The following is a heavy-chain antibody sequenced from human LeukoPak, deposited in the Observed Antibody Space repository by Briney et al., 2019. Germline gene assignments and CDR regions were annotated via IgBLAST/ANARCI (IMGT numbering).Heavy chain of an antibody. D-gene: IGHD4-17*01. CDR3: ASPLEMYGDYPRPDY. V-gene: IGHV3-30*02. CDR2: IRYDGSNK. Sequence: GGSLRLSCAASGFTFISYGMHWVRQAPGKGLEWVAFIRYDGSNKYYVDSVKGRFTISRDNSKNTLYLQMNSLRAEDTAVYYRASPLEMYGDYPRPDYWGQGTLVTVSS. J-gene: IGHJ4*02. CDR1: GFTFISYG.